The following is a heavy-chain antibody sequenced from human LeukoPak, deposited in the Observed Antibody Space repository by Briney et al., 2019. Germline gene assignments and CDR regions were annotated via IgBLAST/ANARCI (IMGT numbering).Heavy chain of an antibody. Sequence: GRSLRLSCSASGFAFSTYGMHWVRQAPGKGLEWVAVTSYDGTKKEYADSVKGRFTISRDNSKNTLYLQVNSLRDEDTAVYFCAKKSPGQWLEPFDSWGQGTLVTVSS. J-gene: IGHJ4*02. D-gene: IGHD6-19*01. CDR1: GFAFSTYG. CDR3: AKKSPGQWLEPFDS. V-gene: IGHV3-30*18. CDR2: TSYDGTKK.